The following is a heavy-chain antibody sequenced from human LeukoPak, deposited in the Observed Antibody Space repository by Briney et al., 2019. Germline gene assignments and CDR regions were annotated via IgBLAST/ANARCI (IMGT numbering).Heavy chain of an antibody. J-gene: IGHJ3*02. Sequence: GGSLRLSCAASGFTFSSYAMSWVRQAPGKGLEWVSAISGSGGSTYYADSVKGRFTISRDNSKNTLYLQMNSLRAEDTAVYYCARIAQYCSGGSCSPDAFDIWGQGTMVTVSS. D-gene: IGHD2-15*01. CDR3: ARIAQYCSGGSCSPDAFDI. CDR1: GFTFSSYA. V-gene: IGHV3-23*01. CDR2: ISGSGGST.